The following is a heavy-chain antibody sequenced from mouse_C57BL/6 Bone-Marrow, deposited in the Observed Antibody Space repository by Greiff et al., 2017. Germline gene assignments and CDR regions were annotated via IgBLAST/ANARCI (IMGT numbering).Heavy chain of an antibody. J-gene: IGHJ3*01. V-gene: IGHV1-76*01. CDR1: GYTFTDYY. D-gene: IGHD1-1*01. Sequence: QVQLQQSGAELVRPGASVKLSCKASGYTFTDYYINWVKQRPGQGLEWIARIYPGSGNTYYNEKFKGKATLTAEKSSSTAYMQLSSLTSEDSAVYFCASYYGSSFAWFAYWGQGTLVTVSA. CDR3: ASYYGSSFAWFAY. CDR2: IYPGSGNT.